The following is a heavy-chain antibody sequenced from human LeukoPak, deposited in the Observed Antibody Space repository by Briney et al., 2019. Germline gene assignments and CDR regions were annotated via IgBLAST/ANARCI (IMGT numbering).Heavy chain of an antibody. CDR2: IYHSGST. CDR3: ARDEYQVYDAFDI. J-gene: IGHJ3*02. Sequence: SQTLSLTCAVSGGSISSGGYSWSWIRQPPGKGLEWIGYIYHSGSTYYNPSLKSRVTISVDRSKNQFSLKLSSVTAADTAVYYCARDEYQVYDAFDIWGQGTMVTVSS. V-gene: IGHV4-30-2*01. CDR1: GGSISSGGYS. D-gene: IGHD6-6*01.